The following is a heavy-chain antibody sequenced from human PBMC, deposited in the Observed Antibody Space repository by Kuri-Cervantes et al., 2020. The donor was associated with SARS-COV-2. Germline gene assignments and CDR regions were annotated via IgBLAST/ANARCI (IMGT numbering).Heavy chain of an antibody. D-gene: IGHD4/OR15-4a*01. V-gene: IGHV4-59*11. CDR2: IYYSGST. CDR1: GGSISSHY. CDR3: ARDPNANHNNWFDP. Sequence: SETLSLTCTVSGGSISSHYWSWIRQPPGKGLEWIGYIYYSGSTNYNPSLKSRVTISVDTSKNQFSLKLSFVTAADTAVYYCARDPNANHNNWFDPWGQGPRSPSPQ. J-gene: IGHJ5*02.